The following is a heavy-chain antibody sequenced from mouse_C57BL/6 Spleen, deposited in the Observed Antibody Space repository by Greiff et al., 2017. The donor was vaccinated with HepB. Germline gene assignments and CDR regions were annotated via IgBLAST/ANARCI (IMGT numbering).Heavy chain of an antibody. CDR2: IHPNSGST. D-gene: IGHD2-1*01. J-gene: IGHJ2*01. CDR1: GYTFTSYW. V-gene: IGHV1-64*01. Sequence: VQLQQSGAELVKPGASVKLSCKASGYTFTSYWMHWVKQRPGQGLEWIGMIHPNSGSTNYNEKFKSKATLTVDKSSSTAYMQLSSLTSEDSAVYYCARYYGNYVDYFDYWGQGTTLTVSS. CDR3: ARYYGNYVDYFDY.